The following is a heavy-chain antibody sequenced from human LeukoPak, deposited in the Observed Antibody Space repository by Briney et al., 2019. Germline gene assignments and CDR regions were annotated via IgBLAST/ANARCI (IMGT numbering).Heavy chain of an antibody. V-gene: IGHV3-74*01. D-gene: IGHD6-19*01. CDR1: GFTFSTYA. J-gene: IGHJ5*02. Sequence: PGGSLRLSCAASGFTFSTYAMSWVRQAPGKGLVWVSRINSDGSSTSYADSVKGRFTISRDNAKNTLELQMNSLRAEDTAVYYCASGGPYSSGWYGSWGQGTLVTVSS. CDR3: ASGGPYSSGWYGS. CDR2: INSDGSST.